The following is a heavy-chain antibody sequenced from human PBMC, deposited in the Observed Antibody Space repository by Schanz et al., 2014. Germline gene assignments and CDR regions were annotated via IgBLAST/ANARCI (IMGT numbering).Heavy chain of an antibody. D-gene: IGHD3-9*01. CDR3: ARDDKRYFDWLSTFDL. CDR1: GFTFSNFG. J-gene: IGHJ3*01. V-gene: IGHV3-30*03. CDR2: ISSDGTNK. Sequence: QVQLVESGGGVVQPGRSLRLSCAASGFTFSNFGLHWVRQAPGKGLNWVAVISSDGTNKYYADSVQGRFTISRDNSKNTLYLQMNSLRAEDTAVYYCARDDKRYFDWLSTFDLWGQGTMVAVSS.